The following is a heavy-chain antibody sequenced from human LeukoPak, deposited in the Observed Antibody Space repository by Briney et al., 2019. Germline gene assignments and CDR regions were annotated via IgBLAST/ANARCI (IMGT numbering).Heavy chain of an antibody. V-gene: IGHV1-18*01. CDR3: ARADCSSTSCYEFDY. CDR2: ISAYNGNT. J-gene: IGHJ4*02. Sequence: ASVEVSCKASGYTFTSYGISWVRQAPGQGLEWMGWISAYNGNTNYAQKLQGRVTMTTDTSTSTAYMELRSLRSDDTAVYYCARADCSSTSCYEFDYWGQGTLVTVSS. CDR1: GYTFTSYG. D-gene: IGHD2-2*01.